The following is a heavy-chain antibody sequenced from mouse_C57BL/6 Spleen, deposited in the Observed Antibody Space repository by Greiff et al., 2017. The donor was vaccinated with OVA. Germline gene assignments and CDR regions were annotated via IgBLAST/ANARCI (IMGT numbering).Heavy chain of an antibody. CDR3: TGGGDGYVFAY. Sequence: EVKLVESGGGLVQPGGSMKLSCVASGFTFSNYWMNWVRQSPEKGLEWVAQIRLKSDNYATHYAESVKGRFTISRDDSKSSVYLQMNNLRAEDTGIYYCTGGGDGYVFAYWGQGTLVTVSA. D-gene: IGHD2-3*01. V-gene: IGHV6-3*01. CDR2: IRLKSDNYAT. J-gene: IGHJ3*01. CDR1: GFTFSNYW.